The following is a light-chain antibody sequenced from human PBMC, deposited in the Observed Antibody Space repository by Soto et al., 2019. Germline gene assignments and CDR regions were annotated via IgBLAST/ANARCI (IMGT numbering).Light chain of an antibody. CDR3: AAWDGRLNAYV. J-gene: IGLJ1*01. Sequence: QSVLTQPPSVSAAPRQRVTISCSGSSSNIGNNAVNWYQQLPGKAPKLLIYFDDLLPSGVSNRFSGSKSGTSASLAISGLQSEDEADYYCAAWDGRLNAYVFGTGTKVTVL. V-gene: IGLV1-36*01. CDR1: SSNIGNNA. CDR2: FDD.